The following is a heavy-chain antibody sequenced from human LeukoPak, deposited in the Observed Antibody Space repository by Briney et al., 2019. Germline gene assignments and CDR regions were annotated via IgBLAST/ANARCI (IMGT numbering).Heavy chain of an antibody. V-gene: IGHV4-39*07. CDR2: IFYSGTT. D-gene: IGHD3-10*01. CDR3: ARSQRVYGSGSYYYVY. CDR1: GGSISSSSYS. Sequence: SESLSLTCTVSGGSISSSSYSWGWIRQPPGKGLEWIGTIFYSGTTYYNPSLKSRVTISVDTTKNQSSLKLSSVTAADTAVYYCARSQRVYGSGSYYYVYWGQGTLVTVSS. J-gene: IGHJ4*02.